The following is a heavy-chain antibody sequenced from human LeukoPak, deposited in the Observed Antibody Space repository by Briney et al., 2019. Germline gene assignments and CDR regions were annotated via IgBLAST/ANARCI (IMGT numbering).Heavy chain of an antibody. Sequence: PSETLSLTCTVSGGAVSSGSYYWSWIRQPPGKGLEWIGYIYYSGSTNYNPSLKSRVTISVDASKNQFSLKLSSVTAAYTAVYYCARSSLERRTYFVYWGQGTLVTVCS. CDR1: GGAVSSGSYY. CDR2: IYYSGST. D-gene: IGHD1-1*01. CDR3: ARSSLERRTYFVY. J-gene: IGHJ4*02. V-gene: IGHV4-61*01.